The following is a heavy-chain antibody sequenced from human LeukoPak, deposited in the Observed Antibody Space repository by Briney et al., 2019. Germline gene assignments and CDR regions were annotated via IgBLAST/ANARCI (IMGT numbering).Heavy chain of an antibody. J-gene: IGHJ4*02. Sequence: PGGSLRLSCAASGFTFSSYSMNWVRQAPGKGLEWVSSISSGSSYIYYADSVKGRFTISRDNAKNSLYLQMNSLRAEDTAVYYCARDVPGGGYSYGYTGGYFDYWGQGTLVTVSS. D-gene: IGHD5-18*01. V-gene: IGHV3-21*01. CDR1: GFTFSSYS. CDR3: ARDVPGGGYSYGYTGGYFDY. CDR2: ISSGSSYI.